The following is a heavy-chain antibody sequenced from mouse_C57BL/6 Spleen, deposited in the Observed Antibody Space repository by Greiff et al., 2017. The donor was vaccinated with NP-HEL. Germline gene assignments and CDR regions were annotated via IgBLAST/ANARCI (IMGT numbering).Heavy chain of an antibody. CDR1: GYTFTSYW. J-gene: IGHJ4*01. D-gene: IGHD3-2*02. Sequence: QVQLQQPGAELVKPGASVKLSCKASGYTFTSYWMQWVKQRPGQGLEWIGEIDPSDSYTNYNQKFKGKATLTVDTSSSTAYMQLSSLTSEDSAVYYCARSGGDGNYYAMDYWGQGTSVTVSS. V-gene: IGHV1-50*01. CDR3: ARSGGDGNYYAMDY. CDR2: IDPSDSYT.